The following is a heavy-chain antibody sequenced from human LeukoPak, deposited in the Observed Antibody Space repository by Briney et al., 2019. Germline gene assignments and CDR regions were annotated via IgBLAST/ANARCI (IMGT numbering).Heavy chain of an antibody. Sequence: PGRSLRLSCAASGFTFSYHAMHWVRQAPGKGLEWVAVISYDGSNKYYADSVKGRFTISRDNSKNTLFLQMNSLRAEDTAVYYCARERGTTDYYFDYWGQGTLVTVSS. CDR1: GFTFSYHA. CDR2: ISYDGSNK. J-gene: IGHJ4*02. CDR3: ARERGTTDYYFDY. D-gene: IGHD4-17*01. V-gene: IGHV3-30-3*01.